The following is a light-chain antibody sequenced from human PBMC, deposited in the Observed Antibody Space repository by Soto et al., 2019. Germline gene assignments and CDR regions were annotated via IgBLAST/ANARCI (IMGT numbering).Light chain of an antibody. Sequence: QSALTQPASVSGSPGQSITISCTGTSSDIGYYNYVSWHQQHPGKAPKLMIYEVSNRPSGVSNRFSGSRSGDTASLTISGRKAEDEADYFCSSYTISTTGVVFGGGTKLTVL. J-gene: IGLJ2*01. V-gene: IGLV2-14*01. CDR3: SSYTISTTGVV. CDR1: SSDIGYYNY. CDR2: EVS.